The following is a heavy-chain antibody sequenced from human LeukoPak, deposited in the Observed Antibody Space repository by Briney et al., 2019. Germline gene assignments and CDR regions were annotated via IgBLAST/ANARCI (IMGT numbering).Heavy chain of an antibody. Sequence: ASVKVSCKASGYTFTSYGISWVRQAPGQGLAGMGWISAYNGNTDYAQKLQGRVTITTDTSTSTAYMELRSLRSDDTAVYYCARLHRFNWFDPWGQGTLVTVSS. V-gene: IGHV1-18*01. J-gene: IGHJ5*02. CDR3: ARLHRFNWFDP. CDR2: ISAYNGNT. CDR1: GYTFTSYG. D-gene: IGHD2-15*01.